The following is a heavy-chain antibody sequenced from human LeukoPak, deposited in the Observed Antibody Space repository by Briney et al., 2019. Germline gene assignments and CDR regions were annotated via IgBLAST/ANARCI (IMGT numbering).Heavy chain of an antibody. CDR3: ATQPSSSSWYDGAAFDI. CDR2: IYYSGST. V-gene: IGHV4-59*01. CDR1: GGSISSYY. Sequence: PSETLPLTCTVSGGSISSYYWSWIRQPPGKGLEWIGYIYYSGSTNYNPSLKSRVTISVDTSKNQFSLKLSSVTAADTAVYYCATQPSSSSWYDGAAFDIWGQGTMVTVSS. J-gene: IGHJ3*02. D-gene: IGHD6-13*01.